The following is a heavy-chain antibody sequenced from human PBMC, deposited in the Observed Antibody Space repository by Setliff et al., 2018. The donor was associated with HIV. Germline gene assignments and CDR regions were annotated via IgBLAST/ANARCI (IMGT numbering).Heavy chain of an antibody. Sequence: SETLSLTCTVSGASISSRSYYWAWIRQPPGKGLEWIGTIYYSGRTYYNPSLQSRVTISVDTSNNQFFLTLTSVTAADTAVYYCARGDYRIIAAAGSGWFDPWGQGTLVTVSS. J-gene: IGHJ5*02. CDR3: ARGDYRIIAAAGSGWFDP. CDR1: GASISSRSYY. CDR2: IYYSGRT. D-gene: IGHD6-13*01. V-gene: IGHV4-39*01.